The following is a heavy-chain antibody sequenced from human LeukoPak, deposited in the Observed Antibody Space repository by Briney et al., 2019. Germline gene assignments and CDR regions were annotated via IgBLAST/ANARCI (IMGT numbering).Heavy chain of an antibody. Sequence: PGGSLRLSCVASGFSFSSYSMSWVRQAPGKGLEWVSGISGCGGSTYYADSVKGRFTISRDNSKKTLYLQVNSLRAEDTAVYYCAKDPVVVPAASFDYWGQGTLVTVSS. CDR2: ISGCGGST. V-gene: IGHV3-23*01. CDR3: AKDPVVVPAASFDY. D-gene: IGHD2-2*01. CDR1: GFSFSSYS. J-gene: IGHJ4*02.